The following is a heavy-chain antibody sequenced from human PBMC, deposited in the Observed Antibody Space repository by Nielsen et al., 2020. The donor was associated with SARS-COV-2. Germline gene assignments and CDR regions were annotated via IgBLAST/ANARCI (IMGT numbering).Heavy chain of an antibody. CDR2: IYYSGST. D-gene: IGHD3-10*01. CDR1: GGSISSSSYY. Sequence: SETLSLTCTVSGGSISSSSYYWGWIRQPPGKGLEWIGSIYYSGSTYYNPPLKSRVTISVDTSKNQFSLKLSSVTAADTAVYYCARVFADSNYYGSGRHDYWGQGTLVTVSS. J-gene: IGHJ4*02. V-gene: IGHV4-39*01. CDR3: ARVFADSNYYGSGRHDY.